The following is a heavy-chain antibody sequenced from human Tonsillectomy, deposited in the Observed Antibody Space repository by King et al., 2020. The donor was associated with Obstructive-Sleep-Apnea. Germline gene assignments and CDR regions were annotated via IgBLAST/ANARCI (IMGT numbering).Heavy chain of an antibody. CDR1: GYTFINYF. CDR3: ARAHSGSYFDV. CDR2: INPSGGSP. D-gene: IGHD1-26*01. J-gene: IGHJ4*02. Sequence: QLVQSGAEVKKPGASMKVSCKASGYTFINYFMHWVRQAPGQGLEWMGIINPSGGSPNYAQRFQDRVTMTRDTSTSTVYMEVSSLRFEDTAVYYCARAHSGSYFDVWGQGTLVTVSS. V-gene: IGHV1-46*01.